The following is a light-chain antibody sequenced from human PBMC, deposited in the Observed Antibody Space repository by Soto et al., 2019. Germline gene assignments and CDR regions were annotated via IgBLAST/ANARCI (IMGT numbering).Light chain of an antibody. CDR1: SSDVGSYNL. CDR3: CSYAGSSTWV. J-gene: IGLJ3*02. V-gene: IGLV2-23*01. CDR2: EGS. Sequence: QSVLTQPASVSGSPGQSITISCTGTSSDVGSYNLVSWYQQHPGKAPKVMIYEGSKRPSGVSNRFSGSKSGNTASLTISGLQAEDEADDYCCSYAGSSTWVFGGGTKLTVL.